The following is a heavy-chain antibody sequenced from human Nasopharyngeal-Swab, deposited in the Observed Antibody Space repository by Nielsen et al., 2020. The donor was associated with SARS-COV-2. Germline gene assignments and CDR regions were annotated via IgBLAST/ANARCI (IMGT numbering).Heavy chain of an antibody. CDR2: IYPGDSNT. CDR1: RYSFTTYW. Sequence: GGSLRLSCKGSRYSFTTYWIGWVRQMPGKGLEWMGIIYPGDSNTRYSPSFQGQVTISVDKYSSTAYLQWSSLKASDTAIYYCARPMRPMGHYYFGMDVWGQGTTVTVSS. J-gene: IGHJ6*02. D-gene: IGHD1-26*01. V-gene: IGHV5-51*01. CDR3: ARPMRPMGHYYFGMDV.